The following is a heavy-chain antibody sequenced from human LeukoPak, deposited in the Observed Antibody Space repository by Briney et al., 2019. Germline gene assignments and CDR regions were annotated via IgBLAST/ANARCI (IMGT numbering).Heavy chain of an antibody. D-gene: IGHD3-9*01. CDR1: GYTFTGYY. CDR2: INPNSGGT. Sequence: ASVKVSCKASGYTFTGYYMHWVRQAPGQGLEWMGWINPNSGGTNYAQKFQGRVTMTRDTSISTAYMELSRLRSDDTAVYYYARDGSSYYDILPHYGMDVWGQGTTVTVSS. J-gene: IGHJ6*02. V-gene: IGHV1-2*02. CDR3: ARDGSSYYDILPHYGMDV.